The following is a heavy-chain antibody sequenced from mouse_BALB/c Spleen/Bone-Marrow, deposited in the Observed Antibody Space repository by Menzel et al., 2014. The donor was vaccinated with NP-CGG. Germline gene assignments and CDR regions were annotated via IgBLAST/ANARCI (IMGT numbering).Heavy chain of an antibody. J-gene: IGHJ3*01. CDR3: NTGFAY. V-gene: IGHV6-6*02. CDR2: IRLKSHNYAT. Sequence: DVMLVESGGDLVQPGGSMKLSCVASGFTFSNYWMNWVRQSPEKGLEWVAEIRLKSHNYATRYAESVKGRFTISRDDSKSSVYLQMSNLRAEDSGIYYCNTGFAYWGQGTLVTVSA. CDR1: GFTFSNYW.